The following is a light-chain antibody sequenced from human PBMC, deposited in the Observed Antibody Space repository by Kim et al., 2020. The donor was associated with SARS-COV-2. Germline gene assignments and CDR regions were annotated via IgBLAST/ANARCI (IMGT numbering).Light chain of an antibody. CDR3: GTWDSSLSAVV. CDR1: SSNIGNNY. Sequence: QSVLTQPPSVSAAPGQKVTISCSGSSSNIGNNYVSWYQQLPGTAPKLLIYDNNKRPSGIPDRFSGSKSGTSATLGITGLQTGEEADYYCGTWDSSLSAVVIGGGTQLTVL. J-gene: IGLJ2*01. V-gene: IGLV1-51*01. CDR2: DNN.